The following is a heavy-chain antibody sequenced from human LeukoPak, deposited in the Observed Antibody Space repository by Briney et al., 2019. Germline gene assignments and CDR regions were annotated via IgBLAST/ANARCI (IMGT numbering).Heavy chain of an antibody. CDR3: ARDFGAAGR. V-gene: IGHV1-2*02. D-gene: IGHD6-13*01. CDR1: GYTFTVYY. CDR2: INPNSGGT. J-gene: IGHJ4*02. Sequence: ASVKVSCKASGYTFTVYYIHWVRQAPGQGLEWMGWINPNSGGTNYAQKFQGRVTMTRDTSISTAYMELSRLRSDDTAVYYCARDFGAAGRWGQGTLVTVSS.